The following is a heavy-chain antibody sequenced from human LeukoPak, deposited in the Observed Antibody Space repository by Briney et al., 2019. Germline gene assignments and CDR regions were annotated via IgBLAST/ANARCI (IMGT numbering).Heavy chain of an antibody. D-gene: IGHD6-19*01. CDR1: GYTFTSYA. V-gene: IGHV1-3*01. CDR2: INAGNGNT. CDR3: ARNGQWLAPNYFDY. Sequence: ASVKVSCKASGYTFTSYAMHWVRQAPGQRLEWMGWINAGNGNTKYSQKFQGRVTITRDTSASTAYMELSSLRSEDTAVYYCARNGQWLAPNYFDYWGRGTPVTVSS. J-gene: IGHJ4*02.